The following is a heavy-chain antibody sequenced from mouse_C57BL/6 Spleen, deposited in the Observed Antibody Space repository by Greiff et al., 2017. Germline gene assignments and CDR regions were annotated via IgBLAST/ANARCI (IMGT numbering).Heavy chain of an antibody. D-gene: IGHD1-1*01. Sequence: EVQLQQSGGGLVKPGGSLKLSCAASGFTFSDYGMHWVRQAPEKGLEWVAYISSGSSTLYYADTVKGRFTISRDNAKNTLFLQMTSLRSEDTAMYYCARAYYGSSFDYGGQGTTLTVSS. V-gene: IGHV5-17*01. CDR1: GFTFSDYG. CDR3: ARAYYGSSFDY. J-gene: IGHJ2*01. CDR2: ISSGSSTL.